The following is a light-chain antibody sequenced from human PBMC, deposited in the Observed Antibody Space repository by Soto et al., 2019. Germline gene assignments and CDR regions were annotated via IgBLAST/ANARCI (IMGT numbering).Light chain of an antibody. Sequence: IQLTQSPSSLSASVGDRVTITCRASQGISTYLAWYQQKPGKAPKLLIYAASTLHSGVPSRFSDSGSGTDFTLTISSLQPEDFATYYCQQLNSYPPACGQGTKVEIK. V-gene: IGKV1-9*01. J-gene: IGKJ1*01. CDR2: AAS. CDR1: QGISTY. CDR3: QQLNSYPPA.